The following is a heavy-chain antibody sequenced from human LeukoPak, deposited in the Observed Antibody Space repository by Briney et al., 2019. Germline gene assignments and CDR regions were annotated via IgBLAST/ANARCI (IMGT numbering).Heavy chain of an antibody. CDR3: AKPQWLRRDAFDI. V-gene: IGHV4-59*08. CDR1: GGSISSYY. J-gene: IGHJ3*02. Sequence: SETLSLTCTVSGGSISSYYWSWIRQPPGKGLEWIGYIYYSGSTNYNPSLKSRVTISVDTSKNQFSLKLSSVTAADTAVYYCAKPQWLRRDAFDIWGQATMVTVSS. CDR2: IYYSGST. D-gene: IGHD6-19*01.